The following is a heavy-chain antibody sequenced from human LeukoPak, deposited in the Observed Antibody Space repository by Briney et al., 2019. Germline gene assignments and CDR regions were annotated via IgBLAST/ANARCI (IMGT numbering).Heavy chain of an antibody. CDR1: VRSISSLY. Sequence: NPSETLSLTCTVSVRSISSLYWSWIRQPAGRGLEWIGRISTSGTTNYNPSLKSRVTMSVDTSKNQVSLKVSSVTAADTAVYYCARGYTSGWRFDYWGQGTLVTVSS. J-gene: IGHJ4*02. CDR2: ISTSGTT. D-gene: IGHD6-19*01. V-gene: IGHV4-4*07. CDR3: ARGYTSGWRFDY.